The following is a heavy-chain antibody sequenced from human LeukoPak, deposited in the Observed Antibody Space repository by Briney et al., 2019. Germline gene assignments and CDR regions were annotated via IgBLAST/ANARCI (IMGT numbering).Heavy chain of an antibody. D-gene: IGHD4-11*01. V-gene: IGHV3-23*01. CDR2: ISGSGGST. Sequence: GGSLRLSCAASGFTFSSYAMSWVRQAPGKGLEWVSAISGSGGSTYYADSVKGRFTISRDNSKNTLYLQMNSLRAEDTAVYYCARPEPPTYSNGYMDVWGKGTTVTVSS. CDR1: GFTFSSYA. CDR3: ARPEPPTYSNGYMDV. J-gene: IGHJ6*03.